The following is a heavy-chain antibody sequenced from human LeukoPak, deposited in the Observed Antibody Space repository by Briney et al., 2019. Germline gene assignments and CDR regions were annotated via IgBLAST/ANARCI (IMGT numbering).Heavy chain of an antibody. J-gene: IGHJ4*02. Sequence: SETLSLTCTVSGVSITSSRYYWGWIRQPPGKGLEWIGSIYYSGITYYNSSLQSRVTISVDTSKNQFSLKLSSVTAADTAIYYSARRQPSGSYLDYWSQGTLVTVSS. V-gene: IGHV4-39*01. CDR1: GVSITSSRYY. CDR3: ARRQPSGSYLDY. CDR2: IYYSGIT. D-gene: IGHD1-26*01.